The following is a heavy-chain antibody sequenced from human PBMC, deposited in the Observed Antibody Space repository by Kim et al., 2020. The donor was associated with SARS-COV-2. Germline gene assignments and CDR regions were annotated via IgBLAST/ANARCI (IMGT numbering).Heavy chain of an antibody. Sequence: GGSLRLSCAASGFTFSSYGMHWVRQAPGKGLEWVAVISCVGSQEHDADSVKGRFTISRHNSKNTMYLLRNSLGPEKTAVYYCAKDDDFRNYYGMAVWGHGTPITAS. CDR3: AKDDDFRNYYGMAV. J-gene: IGHJ6*02. D-gene: IGHD1-1*01. CDR1: GFTFSSYG. V-gene: IGHV3-30*18. CDR2: ISCVGSQE.